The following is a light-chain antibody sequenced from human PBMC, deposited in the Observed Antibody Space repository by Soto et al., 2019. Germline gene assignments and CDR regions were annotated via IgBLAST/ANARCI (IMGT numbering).Light chain of an antibody. CDR2: GAS. J-gene: IGKJ1*01. CDR1: QSASSSY. V-gene: IGKV3-20*01. CDR3: QQYGSSPT. Sequence: EIVLTQSPGTLSLSPGERVTLSCRTSQSASSSYLAWYQQKPGQAPRLLIYGASSRATGIPDRFSGSGSGTDFTLTISRLEPEDFALYYCQQYGSSPTFGQGTKVEIK.